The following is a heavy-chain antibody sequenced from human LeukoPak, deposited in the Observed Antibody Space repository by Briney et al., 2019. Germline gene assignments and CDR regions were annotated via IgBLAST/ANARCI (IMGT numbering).Heavy chain of an antibody. D-gene: IGHD7-27*01. CDR2: ISGSGGTK. Sequence: GGSLRLSCAASGFTFSDYYMSWIRQAPGKGLEWVSYISGSGGTKYYADSVKGRFTISRDNSKNTLYLQMNSLRAEDTAVYYCAGYRWGFFDYWGQGTLATVSS. CDR3: AGYRWGFFDY. CDR1: GFTFSDYY. V-gene: IGHV3-11*01. J-gene: IGHJ4*02.